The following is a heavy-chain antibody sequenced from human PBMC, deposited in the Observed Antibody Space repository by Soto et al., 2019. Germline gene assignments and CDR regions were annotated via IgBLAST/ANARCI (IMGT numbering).Heavy chain of an antibody. CDR1: GYTFTIYY. V-gene: IGHV1-46*01. D-gene: IGHD2-15*01. CDR3: ARDRVDCSGGNCWRSVEDT. Sequence: QVQLVQSGAEVKKPGASVKVSCKASGYTFTIYYMHWVRQAPGQGLEWMGIIDPSGGGTSYAQKSQGRLNIAGDTSTSTGCMELSSLRCEDTAVYYCARDRVDCSGGNCWRSVEDTWGQGTLVTVSS. J-gene: IGHJ5*02. CDR2: IDPSGGGT.